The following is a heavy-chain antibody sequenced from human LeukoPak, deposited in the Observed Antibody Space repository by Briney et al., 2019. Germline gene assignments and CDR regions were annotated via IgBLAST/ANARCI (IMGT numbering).Heavy chain of an antibody. CDR2: IYPGDSDT. V-gene: IGHV5-51*01. Sequence: GESLKISCKGSGYSFTSYWIAWVRQMPGKGLEWMGVIYPGDSDTRYSPSFQGQVTISADKSISTAYLQWGSLKASDTAMYYCARRRASHEWFDPWGQGTLVTVSS. CDR3: ARRRASHEWFDP. J-gene: IGHJ5*02. CDR1: GYSFTSYW.